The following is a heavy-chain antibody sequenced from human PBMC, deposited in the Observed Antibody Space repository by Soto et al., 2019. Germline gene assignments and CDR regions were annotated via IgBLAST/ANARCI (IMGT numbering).Heavy chain of an antibody. D-gene: IGHD3-16*01. Sequence: QVQLQESGPGLVMPSGTLSLTCVVSGASISSSDWWDWVRQPAGKGLEWLGEIHHGGTTIYNPSLKSRVTISVDESKNHFSLTLTSVTAADTAVYYCARDFKAPNDAWAFDHWGRGTLVTVSS. CDR2: IHHGGTT. CDR3: ARDFKAPNDAWAFDH. V-gene: IGHV4-4*02. CDR1: GASISSSDW. J-gene: IGHJ4*02.